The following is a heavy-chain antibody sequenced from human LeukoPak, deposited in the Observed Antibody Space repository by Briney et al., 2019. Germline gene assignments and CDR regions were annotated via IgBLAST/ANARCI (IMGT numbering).Heavy chain of an antibody. CDR3: ARDGLSRDFLTGYYMGAFDI. J-gene: IGHJ3*02. D-gene: IGHD3-9*01. CDR1: GYSISSGYY. CDR2: IYHSGST. V-gene: IGHV4-38-2*02. Sequence: SETLSLTCTVAGYSISSGYYWGWIRQPPGKGLEWIGSIYHSGSTYYNPSLKSRVTISVDTSKNRFSLKLSSVTAADTAVYYCARDGLSRDFLTGYYMGAFDIWGPGTTVTVSS.